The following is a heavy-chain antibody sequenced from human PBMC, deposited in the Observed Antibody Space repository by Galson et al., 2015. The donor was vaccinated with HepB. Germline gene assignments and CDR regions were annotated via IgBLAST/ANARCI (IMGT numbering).Heavy chain of an antibody. CDR2: IYPGDSDT. CDR1: GYSFTSYW. Sequence: QSGAEVKKPGESLKISCKGSGYSFTSYWIGWVRQMPGKGLEWMGIIYPGDSDTRYSPSFQGQVTISADKSISTAYLQWSSLKASDTAMYYCARAAYSSSSEDNYGMDVWGQGTTVTVSS. V-gene: IGHV5-51*01. CDR3: ARAAYSSSSEDNYGMDV. D-gene: IGHD6-6*01. J-gene: IGHJ6*02.